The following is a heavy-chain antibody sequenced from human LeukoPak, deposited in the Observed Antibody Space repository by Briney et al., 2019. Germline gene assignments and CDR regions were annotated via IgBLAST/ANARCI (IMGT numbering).Heavy chain of an antibody. J-gene: IGHJ6*03. Sequence: GESLKISCKGSGYTFATYWVGWVRQMPGKGLEWMGIIYPGDSDARYSPSFQGQVTMSANKSLNTAYLQWSSLKASDTAIYYCARSSVVSHYYYMDVWGKGTTVTVSS. CDR3: ARSSVVSHYYYMDV. CDR2: IYPGDSDA. D-gene: IGHD5/OR15-5a*01. V-gene: IGHV5-51*01. CDR1: GYTFATYW.